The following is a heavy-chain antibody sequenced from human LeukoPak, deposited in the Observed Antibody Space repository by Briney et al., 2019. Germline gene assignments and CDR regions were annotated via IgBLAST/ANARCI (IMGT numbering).Heavy chain of an antibody. CDR3: ARGTLAAYCSSTSCYAVPFDY. D-gene: IGHD2-2*01. CDR1: GFTVSSNY. J-gene: IGHJ4*02. CDR2: IYSGGST. V-gene: IGHV3-66*01. Sequence: PGGSLRLSCAASGFTVSSNYMSWVRQAPGKGLEWVSVIYSGGSTYYADSVKGRFTISRDNSKNTLYLQMNSLRAEDTAVYYCARGTLAAYCSSTSCYAVPFDYWGQGTLVTVSS.